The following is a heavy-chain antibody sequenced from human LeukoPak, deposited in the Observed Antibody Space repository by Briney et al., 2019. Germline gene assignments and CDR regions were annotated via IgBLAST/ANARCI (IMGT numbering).Heavy chain of an antibody. CDR2: TGNSGSVT. CDR3: ARDPQHTWFDP. CDR1: GFIFSDTP. V-gene: IGHV3-48*02. J-gene: IGHJ5*02. Sequence: GSLRLSCAASGFIFSDTPMSWVRQAPGKGLEWLSYTGNSGSVTQYADSIRGRFTISRDNAKNSLYLQMNSLRDDDTAVYYCARDPQHTWFDPWGQGTQVTVSS.